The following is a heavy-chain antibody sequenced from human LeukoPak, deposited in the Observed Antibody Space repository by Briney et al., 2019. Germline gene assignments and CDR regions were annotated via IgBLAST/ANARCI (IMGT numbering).Heavy chain of an antibody. Sequence: ASVKVSCKAPGYTFTSYGISWVRQAPGQGLEWMGWISAYNGNTNYAQKLQGRVTMTTDTSTSTAYTELRSLRSDDTAVYYCARVGDIYDSSGYYFDYWGQGTLVTVSS. J-gene: IGHJ4*02. CDR2: ISAYNGNT. V-gene: IGHV1-18*01. D-gene: IGHD3-22*01. CDR1: GYTFTSYG. CDR3: ARVGDIYDSSGYYFDY.